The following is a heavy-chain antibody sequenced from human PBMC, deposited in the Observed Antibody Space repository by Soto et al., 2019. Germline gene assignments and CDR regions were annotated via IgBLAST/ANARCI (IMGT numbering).Heavy chain of an antibody. CDR2: INAGNGNT. CDR3: ARMYGSGSYTPNWFDP. V-gene: IGHV1-3*01. Sequence: QVQLVQSGAEVKKPGASVKVSCKASGYTFTGYAMHWVRQAPGQRLEWMGWINAGNGNTKYSQKFQGRVTITRDTSASTAYMELSSLRSEDTAVYYCARMYGSGSYTPNWFDPWGQGTLVTVSS. D-gene: IGHD3-10*01. J-gene: IGHJ5*02. CDR1: GYTFTGYA.